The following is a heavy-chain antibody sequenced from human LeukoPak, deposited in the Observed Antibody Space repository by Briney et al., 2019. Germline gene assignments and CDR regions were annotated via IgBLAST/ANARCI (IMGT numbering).Heavy chain of an antibody. D-gene: IGHD3-3*01. J-gene: IGHJ4*02. Sequence: GRSLRLSCAASGFSFSTYAMHWVRQAPGKGLEWVALIWHDASHTFYTDSVKGRFTISRDNSKNTVYLQMNSLGGGDTAVYYCARDRVFLEWLLPFDYWGQGTLVTVSS. CDR2: IWHDASHT. CDR3: ARDRVFLEWLLPFDY. CDR1: GFSFSTYA. V-gene: IGHV3-33*01.